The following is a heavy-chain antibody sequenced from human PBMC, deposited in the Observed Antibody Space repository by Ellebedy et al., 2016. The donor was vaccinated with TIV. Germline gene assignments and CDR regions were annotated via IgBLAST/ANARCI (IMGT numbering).Heavy chain of an antibody. CDR1: GFTFSGYW. J-gene: IGHJ4*02. D-gene: IGHD2-2*01. CDR2: IKAVGSEA. V-gene: IGHV3-7*03. CDR3: ARAGGRHSTASGFY. Sequence: PGGSLRLSCAASGFTFSGYWMSWVRQAPGKGLEWVADIKAVGSEAYYVDSVKGRFTISRDNAKTSLYLQMTNLSAEDTAVFYCARAGGRHSTASGFYWGQGTRVTVST.